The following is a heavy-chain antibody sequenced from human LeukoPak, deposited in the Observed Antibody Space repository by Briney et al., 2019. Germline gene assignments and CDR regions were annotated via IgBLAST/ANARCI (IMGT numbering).Heavy chain of an antibody. D-gene: IGHD3-22*01. CDR3: ARGYYDSRTFDI. CDR1: GYTFTFYY. V-gene: IGHV1-2*02. J-gene: IGHJ3*02. Sequence: ASVKVSCKASGYTFTFYYIHWVRQAPGQGLEWMGWINPNTGDTNYAQKFQGRVTMTRDTSISTAYMELTRLRSDDTAVYYCARGYYDSRTFDIWGQGTMVTVSS. CDR2: INPNTGDT.